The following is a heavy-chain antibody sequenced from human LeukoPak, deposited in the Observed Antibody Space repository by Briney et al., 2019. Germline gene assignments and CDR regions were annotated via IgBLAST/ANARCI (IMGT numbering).Heavy chain of an antibody. V-gene: IGHV4-39*01. Sequence: SETLSLTCTVSGGSISSSSYCWGWIRQPPGKGLEWIGSIYYSGSTYYNPSLKSRVTISVDTSKNQFSLKLSSVTAADTAVYYCARRVVGATGGGIDYWGQGTLVTVSS. CDR2: IYYSGST. CDR1: GGSISSSSYC. D-gene: IGHD1-26*01. CDR3: ARRVVGATGGGIDY. J-gene: IGHJ4*02.